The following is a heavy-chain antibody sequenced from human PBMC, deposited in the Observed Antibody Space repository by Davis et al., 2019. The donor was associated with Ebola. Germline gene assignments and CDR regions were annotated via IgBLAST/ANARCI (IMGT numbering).Heavy chain of an antibody. CDR2: IYPGDSHT. D-gene: IGHD2-15*01. V-gene: IGHV5-51*01. CDR3: ARGGRHSNVDFDY. J-gene: IGHJ4*02. Sequence: GESLKISCYGSGYSFTNSWIGWVRQVSGNGLEWMGIIYPGDSHTRYSPSFQGHVTMSVDKPITTAYLQWNSLEASDTAMYYCARGGRHSNVDFDYWGQGTLVTVSS. CDR1: GYSFTNSW.